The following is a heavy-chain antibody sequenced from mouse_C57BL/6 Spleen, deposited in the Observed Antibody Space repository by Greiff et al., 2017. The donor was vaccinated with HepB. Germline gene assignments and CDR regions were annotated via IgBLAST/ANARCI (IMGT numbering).Heavy chain of an antibody. Sequence: VQLQQPGAELVRPGSSAKLSCKASGYTFTSYWMHWVKQRPIQGLEWIGNIDPSDSETHYNQKFKDKATLTVDKSSSTAYMQLSSLTSEDSAVYYCARDYGSPYYFDYWGQGTTLTVSS. D-gene: IGHD1-1*01. J-gene: IGHJ2*01. V-gene: IGHV1-52*01. CDR1: GYTFTSYW. CDR2: IDPSDSET. CDR3: ARDYGSPYYFDY.